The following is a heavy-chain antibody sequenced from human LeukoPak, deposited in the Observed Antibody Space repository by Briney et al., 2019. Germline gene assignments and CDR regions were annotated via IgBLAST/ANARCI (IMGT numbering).Heavy chain of an antibody. D-gene: IGHD3-10*02. CDR2: ISSSGSTI. CDR3: AELGITMIGGV. J-gene: IGHJ6*04. V-gene: IGHV3-48*04. CDR1: GFTFTTYG. Sequence: GGSLRLSCSASGFTFTTYGTNWVRQAPGKGLEWVSYISSSGSTIYYADSVKGRFTISRDNAKNSLYLQMNCLRAEDTAVYYCAELGITMIGGVWGKGTTVTISS.